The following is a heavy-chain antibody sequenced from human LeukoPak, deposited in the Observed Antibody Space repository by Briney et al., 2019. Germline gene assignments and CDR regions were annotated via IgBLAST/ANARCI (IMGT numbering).Heavy chain of an antibody. Sequence: ASVKVSCKASGYTFTSYGISWVRQAPGQGLEWMGWISAYNGNTNYAQKLQGSVTMTTDTSTSTAYMELRSLRSDDTAVYYCARRSMVRGAIGFDPWGQGTLVTVSS. J-gene: IGHJ5*02. CDR1: GYTFTSYG. CDR2: ISAYNGNT. CDR3: ARRSMVRGAIGFDP. D-gene: IGHD3-10*01. V-gene: IGHV1-18*01.